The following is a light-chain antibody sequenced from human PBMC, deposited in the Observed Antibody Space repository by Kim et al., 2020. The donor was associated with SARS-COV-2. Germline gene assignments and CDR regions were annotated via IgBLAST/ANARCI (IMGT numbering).Light chain of an antibody. V-gene: IGLV3-19*01. CDR1: SLRSYY. Sequence: SSELTQDPAVSVALGQTVSITCQGDSLRSYYASWYQQKPGQAPVLVIYSKNNRPSGIPDRFSGSSSGDTASLTITGAQAEDEADYYCNSRDSSRNLYVFGTGTKVNVL. CDR2: SKN. CDR3: NSRDSSRNLYV. J-gene: IGLJ1*01.